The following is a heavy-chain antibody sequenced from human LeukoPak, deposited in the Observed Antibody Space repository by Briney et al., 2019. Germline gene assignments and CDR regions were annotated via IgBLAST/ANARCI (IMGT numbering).Heavy chain of an antibody. CDR1: GYTFTNYG. V-gene: IGHV1-18*01. Sequence: GASVKVSCKASGYTFTNYGITWMRQAPGQGLEWMGWIHTYNGNTNYAQKLQGRVTITTATSTSTAYMELRSLRSDDTAVFYCARDFVDGVGDPGGYWGEGALVSVSS. D-gene: IGHD1-26*01. J-gene: IGHJ4*02. CDR3: ARDFVDGVGDPGGY. CDR2: IHTYNGNT.